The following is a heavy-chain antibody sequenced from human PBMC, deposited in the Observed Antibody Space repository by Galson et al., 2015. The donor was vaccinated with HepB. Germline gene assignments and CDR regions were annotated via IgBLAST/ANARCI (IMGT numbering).Heavy chain of an antibody. J-gene: IGHJ5*02. V-gene: IGHV3-15*04. CDR1: GFTFSSYA. Sequence: SLRLSCAASGFTFSSYAMNWVRQVPGKGLEWVGRIESKAAGETTIYAAPVKGRFSISKDDAKNTLYLQMDSLKTEDTAVYYCTIGVKDSPHCFDPWGQGTLVTVSS. D-gene: IGHD3-22*01. CDR2: IESKAAGETT. CDR3: TIGVKDSPHCFDP.